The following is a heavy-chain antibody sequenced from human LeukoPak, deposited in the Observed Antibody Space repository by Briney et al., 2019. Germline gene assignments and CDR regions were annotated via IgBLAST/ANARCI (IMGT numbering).Heavy chain of an antibody. Sequence: ASVKVSCKASGYTFTSYYMHWVRQAPGQGLEWMGIINPSGGSTSYAQKFQGRVTMTRDTSTSTVYMELSSLRSEDTAVYYCAREGIWFGELTSFDYLGPGNPGHRLL. D-gene: IGHD3-10*01. J-gene: IGHJ4*02. CDR3: AREGIWFGELTSFDY. V-gene: IGHV1-46*01. CDR2: INPSGGST. CDR1: GYTFTSYY.